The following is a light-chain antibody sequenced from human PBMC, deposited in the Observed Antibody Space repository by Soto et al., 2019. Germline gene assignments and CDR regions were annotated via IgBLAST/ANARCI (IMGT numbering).Light chain of an antibody. CDR2: SNN. Sequence: QSVLTQPPSASGTPGQRVTISCSGSSSNIESNTVNWYQQLPGTAPKLLIHSNNQRPSGVPDRFSGSKSGTSASLAISGLQSEDEADYYCAAWDDSLNGFYVFGTGTKVNV. CDR1: SSNIESNT. CDR3: AAWDDSLNGFYV. J-gene: IGLJ1*01. V-gene: IGLV1-44*01.